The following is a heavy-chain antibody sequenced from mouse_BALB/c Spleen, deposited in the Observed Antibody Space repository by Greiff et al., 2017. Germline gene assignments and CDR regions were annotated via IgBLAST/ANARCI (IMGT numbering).Heavy chain of an antibody. D-gene: IGHD2-12*01. CDR1: GFTFSDYY. V-gene: IGHV5-4*02. CDR2: ISDGGSST. CDR3: ARDPLLYRGYFDV. Sequence: EVQVVESGGGLVKPGGSLKLSCAASGFTFSDYYMYWVRQTPEKRLEWVATISDGGSSTYYPDSVKGRFTISRDNAKNNLYLQMSSLKSEDTAMYYCARDPLLYRGYFDVWGAGTTVTVSS. J-gene: IGHJ1*01.